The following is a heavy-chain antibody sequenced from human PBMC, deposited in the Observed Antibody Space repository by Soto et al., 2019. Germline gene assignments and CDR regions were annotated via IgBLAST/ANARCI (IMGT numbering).Heavy chain of an antibody. V-gene: IGHV4-39*01. CDR2: IYYSGST. D-gene: IGHD3-3*01. CDR1: GGSISGSSYY. Sequence: SETLSLTCTVSGGSISGSSYYWGWIRQPPGKGLEWIGSIYYSGSTYYTPSLQSRVTRSVDTAKNQFSLKLRSVTAADTAVYYCARVKGVLEYYDFWSGFHFDDWGQGALVT. J-gene: IGHJ4*02. CDR3: ARVKGVLEYYDFWSGFHFDD.